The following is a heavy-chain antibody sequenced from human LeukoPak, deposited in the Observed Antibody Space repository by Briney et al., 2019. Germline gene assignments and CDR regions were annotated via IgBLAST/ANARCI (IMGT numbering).Heavy chain of an antibody. CDR3: AKDRYPTAVTSNGMDV. CDR2: ISYHGRNT. Sequence: GGSLRLSCAAFGLSSNTYGMQWVRQAPGKGLEWVAMISYHGRNTYYADSVRGRFTISRDNSNNTLYLQIDSRRVEDTAIYYCAKDRYPTAVTSNGMDVWGQGTTVTVSS. J-gene: IGHJ6*02. D-gene: IGHD4-17*01. V-gene: IGHV3-30*18. CDR1: GLSSNTYG.